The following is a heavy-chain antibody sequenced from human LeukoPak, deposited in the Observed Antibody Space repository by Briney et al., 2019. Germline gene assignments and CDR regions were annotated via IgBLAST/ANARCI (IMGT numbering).Heavy chain of an antibody. CDR1: GFTFSNYG. CDR2: ISASGGST. CDR3: AKDGTGCGGACYSDY. D-gene: IGHD2-21*02. V-gene: IGHV3-23*01. J-gene: IGHJ4*02. Sequence: GGFLRLSCAASGFTFSNYGMSWVRQAPGKGLEGLAAISASGGSTYYADSVNGRFTISRDNSKNTLYLQMTRLRAEDPAVYHCAKDGTGCGGACYSDYWGQGTLLTVSS.